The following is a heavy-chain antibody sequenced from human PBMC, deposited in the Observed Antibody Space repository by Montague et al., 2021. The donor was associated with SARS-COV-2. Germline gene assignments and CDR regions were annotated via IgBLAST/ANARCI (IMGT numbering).Heavy chain of an antibody. CDR1: GFTFSSYA. D-gene: IGHD5-18*01. J-gene: IGHJ4*02. Sequence: SLRLSCAASGFTFSSYAMSWARQAPGKGLEWVSAISGSGSSAYYADSVKGRFTISRDNSKNTLYLQMNSLRAEDTAVYYCAKGDVDTAMAFEYWGQGTLVTVSS. CDR2: ISGSGSSA. CDR3: AKGDVDTAMAFEY. V-gene: IGHV3-23*01.